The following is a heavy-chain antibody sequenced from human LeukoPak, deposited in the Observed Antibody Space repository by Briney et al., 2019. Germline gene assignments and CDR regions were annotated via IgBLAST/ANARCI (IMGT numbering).Heavy chain of an antibody. CDR1: GFTFDSYA. CDR2: ISSPGSST. D-gene: IGHD2-2*01. Sequence: GGSLRLSCAASGFTFDSYAMTWVRQAPGKGLEWVSYISSPGSSTFYADSVKGRFTISRDNSKNTLYLQMNGLRAEDTAVYYCAKRGIPTSAYYFDSWGQGTLITVSS. CDR3: AKRGIPTSAYYFDS. V-gene: IGHV3-23*01. J-gene: IGHJ4*02.